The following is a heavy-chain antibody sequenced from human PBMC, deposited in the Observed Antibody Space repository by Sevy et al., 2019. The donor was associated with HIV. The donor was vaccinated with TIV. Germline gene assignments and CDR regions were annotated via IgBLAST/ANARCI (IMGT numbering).Heavy chain of an antibody. CDR3: AKDRNYYDSSGRDAFDI. CDR1: GFTFSSYA. CDR2: ISGSGVST. J-gene: IGHJ3*02. Sequence: GGSLRLSCAASGFTFSSYAMSWVRQAQGKGLEWVSAISGSGVSTYYADSVKGRFTISRDNSKNTLYLQMNSLRAEDTAVYYCAKDRNYYDSSGRDAFDIWGQGTMVTVSS. D-gene: IGHD3-22*01. V-gene: IGHV3-23*01.